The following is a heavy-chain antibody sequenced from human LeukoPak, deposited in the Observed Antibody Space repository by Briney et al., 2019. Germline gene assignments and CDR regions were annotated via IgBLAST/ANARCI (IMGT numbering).Heavy chain of an antibody. J-gene: IGHJ4*02. CDR3: ARGQAVAGTKFDY. CDR1: GFTFSSYA. V-gene: IGHV3-23*01. Sequence: GGSLRLSCAASGFTFSSYAMHWVRQAPGKGLEWVSAISGSGGSTYYADSVKGRFTISRDNSKNTLYLQMNSLRAEDTAVYYCARGQAVAGTKFDYWGQGTLVTVSS. D-gene: IGHD6-19*01. CDR2: ISGSGGST.